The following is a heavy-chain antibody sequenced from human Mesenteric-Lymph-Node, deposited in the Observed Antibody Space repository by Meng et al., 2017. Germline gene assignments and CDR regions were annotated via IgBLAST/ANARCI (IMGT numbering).Heavy chain of an antibody. Sequence: GESLKISCAASGFTFSSNYMSWVRQAPGKGLERVSVIYSGGSTYYADSVKGRFTISRDNSKNTLYLQMNSLRAEDTAVYYCAKTAVAGIWSSFDYWGQGALVTVSS. CDR3: AKTAVAGIWSSFDY. CDR2: IYSGGST. J-gene: IGHJ4*02. D-gene: IGHD6-19*01. V-gene: IGHV3-53*01. CDR1: GFTFSSNY.